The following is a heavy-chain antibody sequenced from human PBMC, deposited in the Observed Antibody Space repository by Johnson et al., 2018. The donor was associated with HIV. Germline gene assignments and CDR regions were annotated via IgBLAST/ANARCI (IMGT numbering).Heavy chain of an antibody. CDR2: ISYDGNNK. CDR3: AGGVRQKLNVVDAVDI. J-gene: IGHJ3*02. CDR1: GFTFSSYP. V-gene: IGHV3-30*04. D-gene: IGHD2-21*01. Sequence: QMLLVESGGGVVQPGRSLRLACAASGFTFSSYPMHWVRQAPGKGLEWVAVISYDGNNKYSADSVKGRFTISRDNSRNRLYIQMNSLRVEDTGVYYCAGGVRQKLNVVDAVDIWGQGTKVTVSS.